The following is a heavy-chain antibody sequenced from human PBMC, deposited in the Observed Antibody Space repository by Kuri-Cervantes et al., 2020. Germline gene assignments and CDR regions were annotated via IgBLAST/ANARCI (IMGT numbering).Heavy chain of an antibody. CDR3: ARDFRAITMVRGVIEWTLGY. Sequence: SCKASGYTFTSYAMHWVRQAPGKGLEWVAVISYDGSNKYYADSVKGRFTISRDNSKNTLYLQMNSLRAEDTAVYYCARDFRAITMVRGVIEWTLGYWGQGTLVTVSS. D-gene: IGHD3-10*01. V-gene: IGHV3-30-3*01. CDR2: ISYDGSNK. CDR1: GYTFTSYA. J-gene: IGHJ4*02.